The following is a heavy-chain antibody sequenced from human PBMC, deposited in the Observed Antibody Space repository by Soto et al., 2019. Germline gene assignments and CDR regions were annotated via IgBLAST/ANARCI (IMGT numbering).Heavy chain of an antibody. D-gene: IGHD5-18*01. V-gene: IGHV4-61*08. CDR2: IYYSGST. Sequence: PSETLSLTCTVSGGSISSGDYYWSWIRQPPGKGLEWIGYIYYSGSTNYNPSLKSRVTISVDTSKNQFSLKLSSVTAADTAVYYCATVRGYSYGYGWFDPWGQGTLVTVSS. CDR1: GGSISSGDYY. J-gene: IGHJ5*02. CDR3: ATVRGYSYGYGWFDP.